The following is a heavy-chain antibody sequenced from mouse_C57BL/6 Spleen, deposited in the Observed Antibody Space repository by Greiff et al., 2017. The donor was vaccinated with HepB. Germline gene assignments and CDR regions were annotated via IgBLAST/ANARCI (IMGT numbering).Heavy chain of an antibody. V-gene: IGHV1-59*01. CDR2: IDPSDSYT. J-gene: IGHJ4*01. CDR1: GYTFTSYW. CDR3: ARRGPAMDY. Sequence: QVQLQQPGAELVRPGTSVKLSCKASGYTFTSYWMHWVKQRPGQGLEWIGVIDPSDSYTNYTQKFKGKATLTVDTSSSTAYMQLSSLTSEDSAVYYCARRGPAMDYWGQGTSVTVSS.